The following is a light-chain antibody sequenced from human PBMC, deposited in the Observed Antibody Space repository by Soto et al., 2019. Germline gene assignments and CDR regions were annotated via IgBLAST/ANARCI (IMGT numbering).Light chain of an antibody. V-gene: IGKV3-11*01. CDR2: DAS. CDR3: QQYGSSPA. CDR1: QSVSSY. Sequence: EIVLTQSPATLSLSPGEGATLSCRASQSVSSYFALYQQKLGQAPRLLIYDASNRATGIPARFSGSGSGTEFTLTISSLQSEDFAVYYCQQYGSSPAFGGGTRLEIK. J-gene: IGKJ5*01.